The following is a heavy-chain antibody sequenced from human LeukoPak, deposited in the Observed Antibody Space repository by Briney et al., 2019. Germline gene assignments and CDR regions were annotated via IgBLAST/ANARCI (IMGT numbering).Heavy chain of an antibody. Sequence: ASVKVSCKVSGYTLTELSMHWVRQAPGKGLEWMGGFDPEDGETIYAQKFQGRVTVTEDTSTDTAYMELSSLRSEDTAVYYCAREGYYDSSGYSPADYWGQGTLVTVSS. CDR1: GYTLTELS. J-gene: IGHJ4*02. D-gene: IGHD3-22*01. V-gene: IGHV1-24*01. CDR3: AREGYYDSSGYSPADY. CDR2: FDPEDGET.